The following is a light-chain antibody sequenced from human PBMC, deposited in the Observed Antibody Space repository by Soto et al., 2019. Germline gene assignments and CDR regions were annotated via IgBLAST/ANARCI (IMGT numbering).Light chain of an antibody. CDR3: SSYAGTGNSYL. CDR2: DVS. CDR1: STDVGNYNL. V-gene: IGLV2-23*02. J-gene: IGLJ1*01. Sequence: QSVLTQPASVSGSPGQSITITCTGTSTDVGNYNLVSWYQQQHPGKAPKLMIYDVSKRPSGVSNRFSGAKSGNTASLTISGLQDEDEADYYRSSYAGTGNSYLFGTGTKLTVL.